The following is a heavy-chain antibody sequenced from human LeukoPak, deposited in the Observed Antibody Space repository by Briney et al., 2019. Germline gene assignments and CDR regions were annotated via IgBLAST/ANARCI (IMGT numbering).Heavy chain of an antibody. CDR2: IKQDESER. CDR3: ARDRSTDFWSGYYTNYFDY. D-gene: IGHD3-3*01. CDR1: GFSFSSYW. V-gene: IGHV3-7*01. Sequence: GGSLRLSCEGSGFSFSSYWMTWVRQSPGRGPEWVANIKQDESERYTVDSVKGRFTISRDNAKNSLYLQMNSLRAEDTAVYYCARDRSTDFWSGYYTNYFDYWGQGTLVTVSS. J-gene: IGHJ4*02.